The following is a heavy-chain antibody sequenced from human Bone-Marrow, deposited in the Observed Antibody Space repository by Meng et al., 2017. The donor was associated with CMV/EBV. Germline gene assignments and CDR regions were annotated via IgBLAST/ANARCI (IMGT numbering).Heavy chain of an antibody. Sequence: ASVKVSCKASGYTFTSYYMHWVRQAPGQGLEWMGIINPSGGSTSYAQKFQGRVTMTRDTSTRTFYMELGILRSEDTAVYYWARDSKNRVFLGASGQGSRFYYGMDVWGQGTTVTVSS. V-gene: IGHV1-46*01. D-gene: IGHD1-26*01. CDR3: ARDSKNRVFLGASGQGSRFYYGMDV. J-gene: IGHJ6*02. CDR2: INPSGGST. CDR1: GYTFTSYY.